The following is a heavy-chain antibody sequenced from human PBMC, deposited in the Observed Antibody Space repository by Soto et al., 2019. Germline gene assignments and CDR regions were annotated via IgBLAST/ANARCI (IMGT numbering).Heavy chain of an antibody. J-gene: IGHJ4*02. V-gene: IGHV3-33*01. CDR3: ARGSYYYDSSGSNPFFDY. CDR1: GFTFSSYG. D-gene: IGHD3-22*01. CDR2: IWYDGSNK. Sequence: GGSLRLSCAASGFTFSSYGMHWVRQAPGKGLEWVAVIWYDGSNKYYADSVKGRFTISRDNSKNTLYLQMNSLRAEDTAVYYCARGSYYYDSSGSNPFFDYWGQGTLVTVPS.